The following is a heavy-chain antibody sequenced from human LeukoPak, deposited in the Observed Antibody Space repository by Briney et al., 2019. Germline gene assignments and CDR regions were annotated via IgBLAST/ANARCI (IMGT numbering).Heavy chain of an antibody. Sequence: GGSLRLSCAACGFTFSGYDMNWVRQAPGKGLEWVSSISGSSSYIYYAHSMKGRFTISRNNAKTSLYLQMNSLRAEDTAVYYCARGSSNVAARNNWFDPWGQGTLVTVSS. CDR3: ARGSSNVAARNNWFDP. CDR2: ISGSSSYI. V-gene: IGHV3-21*01. CDR1: GFTFSGYD. J-gene: IGHJ5*02. D-gene: IGHD6-6*01.